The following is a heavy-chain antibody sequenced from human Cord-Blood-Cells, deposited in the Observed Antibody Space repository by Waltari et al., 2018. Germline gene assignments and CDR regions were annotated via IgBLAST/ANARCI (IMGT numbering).Heavy chain of an antibody. J-gene: IGHJ2*01. CDR3: ATSGYSSSYWYFDL. CDR1: GGTFSSYA. D-gene: IGHD6-13*01. CDR2: VIPIFGTA. Sequence: QVQLVQSGAEVKKPGSSVKVSCKASGGTFSSYAISWVRQATGQGLEWMGGVIPIFGTANYGQKFRGRVTITADESTSTAYMELSSLRSEDTAVYYCATSGYSSSYWYFDLWGRGTLVTVSS. V-gene: IGHV1-69*01.